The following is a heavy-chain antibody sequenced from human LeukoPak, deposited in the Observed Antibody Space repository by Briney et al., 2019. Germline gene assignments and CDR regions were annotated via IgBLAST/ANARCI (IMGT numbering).Heavy chain of an antibody. D-gene: IGHD3-22*01. Sequence: KPSETLSLTCTVSGGSISSYYWSWIRQPPGKGLEWIGSIYHSGSTYYNPSLKSRVTISLDTSRNQFSPKLTSVTAADTAVYYCAGKYYYDSSGYFYVDYWGQGTLVTVSS. J-gene: IGHJ4*02. V-gene: IGHV4-59*04. CDR2: IYHSGST. CDR3: AGKYYYDSSGYFYVDY. CDR1: GGSISSYY.